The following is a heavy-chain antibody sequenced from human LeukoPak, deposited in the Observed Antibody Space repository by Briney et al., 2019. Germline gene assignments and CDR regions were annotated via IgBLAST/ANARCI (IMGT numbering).Heavy chain of an antibody. CDR2: INSDRSST. Sequence: GGSLRLSCAASGFTFSSYWMHWVRQAPGKGLVWVSRINSDRSSTSYADSVKGRFTISRDNAKNTLYLQMNSLRAEDTAVYYCARGRYFDWLDYWGQGTLVTVSS. CDR1: GFTFSSYW. CDR3: ARGRYFDWLDY. D-gene: IGHD3-9*01. V-gene: IGHV3-74*01. J-gene: IGHJ4*02.